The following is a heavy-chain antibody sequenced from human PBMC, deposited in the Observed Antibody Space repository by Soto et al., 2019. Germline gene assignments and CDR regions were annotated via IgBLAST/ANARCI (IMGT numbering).Heavy chain of an antibody. D-gene: IGHD6-13*01. CDR3: AKGGGGIAAAGTNYYFDY. V-gene: IGHV3-23*01. CDR2: ISGSGGST. CDR1: GFTFSSYA. J-gene: IGHJ4*02. Sequence: EVQLLESGGGLVQPGGSLRLSCAASGFTFSSYAMSWVRQAPGKGLEWVSAISGSGGSTYYADSVKGRFTSSRDNSKHTLYLQMNSLRAEDTAVYYCAKGGGGIAAAGTNYYFDYWGQGTLVTVSS.